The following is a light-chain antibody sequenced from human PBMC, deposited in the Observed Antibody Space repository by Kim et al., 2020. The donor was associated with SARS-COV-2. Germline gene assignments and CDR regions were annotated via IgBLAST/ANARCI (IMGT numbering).Light chain of an antibody. CDR2: AVS. V-gene: IGKV1-27*01. Sequence: DIQMTQSPSSLSASVGDRVTITCRASQDISSYLAWYQQKPGKVPKLVIYAVSTLHSGVPSRFSGSRSGTEFTLTISSLQPEDVATYYCQKYNSAPLTFVPGTKVYIK. J-gene: IGKJ3*01. CDR1: QDISSY. CDR3: QKYNSAPLT.